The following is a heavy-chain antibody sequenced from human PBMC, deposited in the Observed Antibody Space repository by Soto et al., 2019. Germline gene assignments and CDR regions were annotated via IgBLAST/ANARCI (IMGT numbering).Heavy chain of an antibody. CDR3: ARSYCGGDCYRYYYYALDV. D-gene: IGHD2-21*02. CDR2: MYDSGST. Sequence: SETLSLTCTVSGGSISGYYWSWIRQPPGKGLEWIGSMYDSGSTTYNPSLKSRVTVSVDTSKNQFSLELTSVTAADTAVYHCARSYCGGDCYRYYYYALDVWGQGTTVTVSS. CDR1: GGSISGYY. V-gene: IGHV4-4*08. J-gene: IGHJ6*02.